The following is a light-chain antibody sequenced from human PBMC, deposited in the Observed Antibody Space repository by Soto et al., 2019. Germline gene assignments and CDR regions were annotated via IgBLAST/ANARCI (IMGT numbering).Light chain of an antibody. J-gene: IGKJ5*01. V-gene: IGKV3-15*01. Sequence: EIVMTQSPATLSVSPGERATLSCRASQSVSSNLAWYQQKPGQAPRLLIHGASTRATGIPARFSGSGSGTDFTLTITRLEPEDSAVYFCQQYTGPPTTFGQGTRLENK. CDR3: QQYTGPPTT. CDR1: QSVSSN. CDR2: GAS.